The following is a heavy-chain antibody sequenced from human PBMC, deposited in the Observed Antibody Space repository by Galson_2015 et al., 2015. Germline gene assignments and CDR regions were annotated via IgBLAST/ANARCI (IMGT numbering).Heavy chain of an antibody. J-gene: IGHJ4*02. V-gene: IGHV3-48*01. CDR2: ISSSSSTI. Sequence: SGFSFRSYSMHWVRQAPGKGLEWVSYISSSSSTIRYADSVRGRFTISRDNAKNSQYLQMNSLRVEDTAVYYCAREISAAGTLAFVYWGQGSLVTVSS. CDR3: AREISAAGTLAFVY. CDR1: GFSFRSYS. D-gene: IGHD6-13*01.